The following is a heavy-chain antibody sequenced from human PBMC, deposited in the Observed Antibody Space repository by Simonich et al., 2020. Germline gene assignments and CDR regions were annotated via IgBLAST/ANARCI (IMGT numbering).Heavy chain of an antibody. Sequence: QITLKESGPTLVKPTQTLTLTCTFSGFSLSTSGLGVGWISQPPGKALEWLELIYWNDDKRYSPSLKSRLTITKDTSKNQGVLTMTNMDPVDTATYYCAHRRGFFDYWGQGTLVTVSS. CDR2: IYWNDDK. CDR1: GFSLSTSGLG. J-gene: IGHJ4*02. V-gene: IGHV2-5*01. CDR3: AHRRGFFDY.